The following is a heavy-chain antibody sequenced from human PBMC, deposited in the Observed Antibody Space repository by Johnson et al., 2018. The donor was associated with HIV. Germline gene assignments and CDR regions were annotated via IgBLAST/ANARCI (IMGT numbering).Heavy chain of an antibody. Sequence: QVQLVESGGGVVQPGRSLRLSCAASGFTFRSYSMHWVRQAPGKGLEWVAVISYGESNEYYADSVKGRFTISRDNSKNTLYLQMNSLTAEDTAVYYCARGLAWAGTEHAFDIWGQGTMVTVSS. V-gene: IGHV3-30-3*01. J-gene: IGHJ3*02. D-gene: IGHD6-19*01. CDR1: GFTFRSYS. CDR3: ARGLAWAGTEHAFDI. CDR2: ISYGESNE.